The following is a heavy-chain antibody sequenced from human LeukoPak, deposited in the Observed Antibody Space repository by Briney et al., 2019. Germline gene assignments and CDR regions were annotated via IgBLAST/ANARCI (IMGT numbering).Heavy chain of an antibody. J-gene: IGHJ4*02. CDR1: GGSIGGDH. V-gene: IGHV4-59*08. CDR3: ARAVTGTSMVDY. CDR2: ISYTGST. Sequence: SETLSLTCTISGGSIGGDHWSWIRQAPGKGLEWIGYISYTGSTSYNPSLRSRVTISLHTSENQLSLRLTSVTAADTAVYYCARAVTGTSMVDYWGQGTLVAVSS. D-gene: IGHD6-19*01.